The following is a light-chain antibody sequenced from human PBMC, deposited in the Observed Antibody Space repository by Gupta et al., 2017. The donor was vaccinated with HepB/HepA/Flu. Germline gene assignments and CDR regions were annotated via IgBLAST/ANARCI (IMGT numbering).Light chain of an antibody. J-gene: IGLJ3*02. Sequence: QSALTHPPSASVSPRQSVTISCTGTSNYFGSDNFDSWYQQHPGKAHKVIISEVRKRSAGVPGRFSGSKAGNTASLTVSGRQDEEEADYHCGSDEGDNHWMFGGGTKLTVL. V-gene: IGLV2-8*01. CDR2: EVR. CDR3: GSDEGDNHWM. CDR1: SNYFGSDNF.